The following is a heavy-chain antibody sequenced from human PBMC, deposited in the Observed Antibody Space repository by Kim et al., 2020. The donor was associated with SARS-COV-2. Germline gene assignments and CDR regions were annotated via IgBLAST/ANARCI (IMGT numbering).Heavy chain of an antibody. CDR3: ARIRGDYGGNPLYYLGMDV. J-gene: IGHJ6*02. D-gene: IGHD2-15*01. CDR1: GGSFSGYY. Sequence: SETLSLTCAVYGGSFSGYYWSWIRQSPGKGLEWLGEINHSGSINFNPSFKSRVSIPVDRSNQQFSLNVTSVTAADTAVYYCARIRGDYGGNPLYYLGMDVWGQGTTVSVSS. CDR2: INHSGSI. V-gene: IGHV4-34*01.